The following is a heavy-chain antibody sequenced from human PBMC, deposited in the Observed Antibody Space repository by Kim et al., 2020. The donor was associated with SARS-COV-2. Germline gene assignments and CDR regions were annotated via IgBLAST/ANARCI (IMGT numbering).Heavy chain of an antibody. J-gene: IGHJ3*02. CDR2: INPNSGGT. CDR3: ARLIVGASFDAFDI. CDR1: GYTFTGYY. D-gene: IGHD1-26*01. V-gene: IGHV1-2*06. Sequence: ASVKVSCKASGYTFTGYYMHWVRQAPGQGLEWMGRINPNSGGTNYAQKFQGRVTMTRDTSISTAYMELSRLRSDDTAVYYCARLIVGASFDAFDIWGQGTMVTVSS.